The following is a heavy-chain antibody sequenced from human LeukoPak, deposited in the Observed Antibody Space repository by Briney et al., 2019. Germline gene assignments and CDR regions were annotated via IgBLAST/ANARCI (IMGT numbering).Heavy chain of an antibody. CDR1: GFTFSDYY. CDR2: ISSSGGTI. J-gene: IGHJ4*02. CDR3: ARGGYIEMATVFDY. D-gene: IGHD5-24*01. Sequence: PGGSLRLSCAASGFTFSDYYMSWIRQAPGKGLEWISYISSSGGTIYYADSVKGRFTISRDNAKNSLYLQMNSLRAEDTALYYCARGGYIEMATVFDYWGQGTLVTVSS. V-gene: IGHV3-11*04.